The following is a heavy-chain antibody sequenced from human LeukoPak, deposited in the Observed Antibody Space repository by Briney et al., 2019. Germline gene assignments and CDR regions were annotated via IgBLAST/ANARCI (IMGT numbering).Heavy chain of an antibody. J-gene: IGHJ4*02. D-gene: IGHD5-12*01. CDR1: GYTFTGHY. V-gene: IGHV1-2*02. CDR2: INSHSGDS. Sequence: ASVKVSCKSSGYTFTGHYLHWVRQAPGQGLEWMAWINSHSGDSNFAQKLQGRVTMTRDRSSSTAYMELTGLIHDDTAVYYCARGGNSAYDPCDYWGQGTRITVSS. CDR3: ARGGNSAYDPCDY.